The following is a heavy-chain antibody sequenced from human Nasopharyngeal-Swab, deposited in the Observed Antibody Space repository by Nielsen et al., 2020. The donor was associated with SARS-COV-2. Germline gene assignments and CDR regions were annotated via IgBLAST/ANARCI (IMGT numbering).Heavy chain of an antibody. V-gene: IGHV3-23*01. Sequence: GVLKISCAASGFTFSSYAMSWVRQAPGKGLEWVSAISGSGGSTYYADSVKGRFTISRDNSKNTLYLQMNSLRAEDTAVYYCAKSAGYSRGYFDYWGQGTLVTVSS. CDR2: ISGSGGST. J-gene: IGHJ4*02. CDR1: GFTFSSYA. CDR3: AKSAGYSRGYFDY. D-gene: IGHD6-13*01.